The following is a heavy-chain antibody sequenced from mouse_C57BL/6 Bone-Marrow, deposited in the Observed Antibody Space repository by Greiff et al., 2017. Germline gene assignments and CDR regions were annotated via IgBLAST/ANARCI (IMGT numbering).Heavy chain of an antibody. CDR2: IVPNSGGT. CDR1: GYTFTSYW. CDR3: ARSHYYGSSYWYFDV. J-gene: IGHJ1*03. Sequence: QVQLQQPGAELVKPGASVKLSCKASGYTFTSYWMHWVKQRPGRGLEWIGRIVPNSGGTKYNEKLKSKATLTVDKPSSTAYMQLSSLTSEDFAVYYCARSHYYGSSYWYFDVWGTGTTVTVSS. V-gene: IGHV1-72*01. D-gene: IGHD1-1*01.